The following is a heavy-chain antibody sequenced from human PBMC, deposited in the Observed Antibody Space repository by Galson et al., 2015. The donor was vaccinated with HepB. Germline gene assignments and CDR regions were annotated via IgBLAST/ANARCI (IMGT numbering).Heavy chain of an antibody. Sequence: SLSLSCAASGFSFGSYWIHWVRQAPGKGVEWVGNINLDGSANFYVDSVKGRFTISRDNAKNSVYLQMSSLRADDTAVYYCGVKDSGYWGQGTLVTVSS. CDR2: INLDGSAN. J-gene: IGHJ4*02. D-gene: IGHD3-10*01. CDR3: GVKDSGY. V-gene: IGHV3-7*01. CDR1: GFSFGSYW.